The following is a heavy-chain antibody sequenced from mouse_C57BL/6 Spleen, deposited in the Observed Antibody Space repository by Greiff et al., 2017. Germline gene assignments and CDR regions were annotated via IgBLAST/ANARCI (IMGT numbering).Heavy chain of an antibody. CDR1: GFTFSSYA. J-gene: IGHJ2*01. V-gene: IGHV5-4*03. CDR2: ISDGGSYT. Sequence: EVKVEESGGGLVKPGGSLKLSCAASGFTFSSYAMSWVRQTPEKRLEWVATISDGGSYTYYPDNVKGRFTISRDNAKNNLYLQMSHLKSEDTAMYYCARGYSDYWGQGTTLTVSS. CDR3: ARGYSDY.